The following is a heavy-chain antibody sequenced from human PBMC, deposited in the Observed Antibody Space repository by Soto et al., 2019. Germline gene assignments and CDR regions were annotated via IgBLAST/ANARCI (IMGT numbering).Heavy chain of an antibody. CDR3: ARDSSGYLEYDP. CDR2: INPSGGST. J-gene: IGHJ5*02. Sequence: GASVKVSCKASGYTFTTYYIHWVRQAPGQGLEWMGIINPSGGSTSYAQKFQGRVTMTRDTSTSTVYMELSSLRSEDTAVYYCARDSSGYLEYDPWGQGTLVTVSS. D-gene: IGHD3-22*01. CDR1: GYTFTTYY. V-gene: IGHV1-46*01.